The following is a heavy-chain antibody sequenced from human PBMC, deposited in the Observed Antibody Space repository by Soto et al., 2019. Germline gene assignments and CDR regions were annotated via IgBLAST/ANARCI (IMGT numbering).Heavy chain of an antibody. J-gene: IGHJ4*02. CDR3: AKNWNWGSLVH. V-gene: IGHV4-59*08. CDR1: GASFSADY. Sequence: SETLSLTGIYSGASFSADYWSWIRQSPGKGLEWIGFIYYGGSTNYNPSLKSRVTISVDTPKNQFSLKLSSVTAADTAVYYCAKNWNWGSLVHWGQGTLVTVSS. D-gene: IGHD7-27*01. CDR2: IYYGGST.